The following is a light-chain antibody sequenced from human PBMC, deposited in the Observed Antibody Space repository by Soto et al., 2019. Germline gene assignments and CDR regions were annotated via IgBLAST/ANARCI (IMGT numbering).Light chain of an antibody. CDR2: EVS. J-gene: IGLJ1*01. CDR3: SSYTSSSPYV. V-gene: IGLV2-14*01. CDR1: SSDVGGYNY. Sequence: QSALTQPASVSGSPGQSITISCTGTSSDVGGYNYVSWYQQHPGKAPKLMIYEVSNRPSGVSNRFSGSKSGNTASLTISGLQAEDEADYYSSSYTSSSPYVFGTGTKLTVL.